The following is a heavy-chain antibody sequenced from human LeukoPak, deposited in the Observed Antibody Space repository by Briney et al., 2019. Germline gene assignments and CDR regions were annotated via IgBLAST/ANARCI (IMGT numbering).Heavy chain of an antibody. Sequence: GGSLRLSCAASGFTFDDYAMHWVRQAPGKGLEWVSGISWNSGNIGYADSVKGRFTISRDNAKNSLFLQMNSLRAEDTALYYCAKDYCSSTTCYYNYRGQGTLVTVSS. CDR2: ISWNSGNI. V-gene: IGHV3-9*01. CDR3: AKDYCSSTTCYYNY. CDR1: GFTFDDYA. J-gene: IGHJ4*02. D-gene: IGHD2-2*01.